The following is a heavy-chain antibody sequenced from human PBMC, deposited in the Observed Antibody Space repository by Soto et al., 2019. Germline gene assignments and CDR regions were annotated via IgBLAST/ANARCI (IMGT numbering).Heavy chain of an antibody. Sequence: RRLSCAASGFTSSSYAMSLVRQAPGKGLEWVSAISGSGGSTYYADSVKGRFTISRDNSKNTLYLQMNSLRAEDTAVYYCAKSGYDILTGYYNAGYYYYYMDVWGKGTTVTVSS. D-gene: IGHD3-9*01. CDR2: ISGSGGST. CDR1: GFTSSSYA. CDR3: AKSGYDILTGYYNAGYYYYYMDV. V-gene: IGHV3-23*01. J-gene: IGHJ6*03.